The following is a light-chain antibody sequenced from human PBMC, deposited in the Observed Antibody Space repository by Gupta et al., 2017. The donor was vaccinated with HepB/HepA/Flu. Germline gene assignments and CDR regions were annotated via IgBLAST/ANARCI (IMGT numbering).Light chain of an antibody. CDR2: DVS. CDR1: SSDVGSYDF. CDR3: SSYTSTITVV. J-gene: IGLJ2*01. V-gene: IGLV2-14*01. Sequence: QSALTQPASVSGSPGPSITISCTGTSSDVGSYDFVSWYQQHPGKAPKLMIYDVSNRPSGVSNRFSGSKSGYTASLTISGLQSEDEADYYCSSYTSTITVVFGGGTKLTVL.